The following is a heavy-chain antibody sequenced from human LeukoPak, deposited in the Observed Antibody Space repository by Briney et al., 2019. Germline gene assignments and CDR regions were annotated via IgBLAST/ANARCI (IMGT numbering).Heavy chain of an antibody. V-gene: IGHV3-74*03. J-gene: IGHJ5*02. D-gene: IGHD6-13*01. CDR1: GFTFRNYW. CDR2: VSGDGLST. Sequence: GGSLRLSCALSGFTFRNYWRHLVHQAPGDGRVGLSRVSGDGLSTLYADSVGGRFTSSRDNAKDTVYLQINSQRVEGAAVDCVTSWSTSRWGLFDPWGQGTLVTVSS. CDR3: TSWSTSRWGLFDP.